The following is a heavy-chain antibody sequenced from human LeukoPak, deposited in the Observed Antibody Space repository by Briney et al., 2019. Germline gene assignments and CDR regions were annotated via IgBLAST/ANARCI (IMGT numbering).Heavy chain of an antibody. Sequence: SETLSLTCTVSGGSITSSTHYWGWIRQPPGKGLEWIGTIYYTGSPAFYNPSLKSRLTISVDTSKSHFSLKLTSVTAADTAVYYCARGIPSAAAGTGWYFDLWGRGTLVTVSS. CDR1: GGSITSSTHY. J-gene: IGHJ2*01. V-gene: IGHV4-39*07. D-gene: IGHD6-13*01. CDR2: IYYTGSPA. CDR3: ARGIPSAAAGTGWYFDL.